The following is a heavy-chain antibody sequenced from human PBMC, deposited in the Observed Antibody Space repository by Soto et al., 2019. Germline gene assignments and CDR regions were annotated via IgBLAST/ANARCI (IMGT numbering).Heavy chain of an antibody. CDR3: ARSYSGYDNDY. CDR2: IDWDDDK. Sequence: GSGPTLVNPTQTLTLTCTFSGFSLSTSGMCVSWIRQPPGKALEWLARIDWDDDKYYSTSLKTSLTISKDTSKNQVVLTMTNMDPVDTATYYCARSYSGYDNDYWGQGTLVTVSS. D-gene: IGHD5-12*01. CDR1: GFSLSTSGMC. V-gene: IGHV2-70*11. J-gene: IGHJ4*02.